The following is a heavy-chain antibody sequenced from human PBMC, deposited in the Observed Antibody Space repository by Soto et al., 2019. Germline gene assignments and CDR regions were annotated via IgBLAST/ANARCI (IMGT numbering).Heavy chain of an antibody. CDR3: ARGSYDYDILTGYYNGNALDI. J-gene: IGHJ3*02. Sequence: PXGSLRLSCAASGFTFSSYSMNWVRQAPGKGLEWVSYISSSSSTIYYADSVKGRFTISRDNAKNSLYLQMNSLRAEDTAVYYCARGSYDYDILTGYYNGNALDIWGQGTMVTVS. V-gene: IGHV3-48*01. CDR2: ISSSSSTI. CDR1: GFTFSSYS. D-gene: IGHD3-9*01.